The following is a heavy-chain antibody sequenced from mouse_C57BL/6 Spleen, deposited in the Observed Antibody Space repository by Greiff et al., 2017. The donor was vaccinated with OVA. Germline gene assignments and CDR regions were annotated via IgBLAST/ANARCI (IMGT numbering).Heavy chain of an antibody. J-gene: IGHJ4*01. V-gene: IGHV5-16*01. CDR2: INYDGSST. Sequence: EVQRVESEGGLVQPGSSMKLSCTASGFTFSDYYMAWVRQVPEKGLEWVANINYDGSSTYYLDSLKSRFIISRDNAKNILYLQMSSLKSEDTATYYCARERVMDYWGQGTSVTVSS. CDR1: GFTFSDYY. CDR3: ARERVMDY.